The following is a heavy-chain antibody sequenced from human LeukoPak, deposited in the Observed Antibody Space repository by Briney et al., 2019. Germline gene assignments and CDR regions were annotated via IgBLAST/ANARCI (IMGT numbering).Heavy chain of an antibody. V-gene: IGHV3-23*01. Sequence: GGSLRLSCAVSGITLSNYGMSWVRQAPGKGLEWVAGLSGSGGGTDYADSVQGRFTISRDNSKNTLYLQMNSLRAEDTAVYYCAKDDQYYDYVWGSYDYWGQGTLVTVSS. D-gene: IGHD3-16*01. CDR3: AKDDQYYDYVWGSYDY. CDR2: LSGSGGGT. J-gene: IGHJ4*02. CDR1: GITLSNYG.